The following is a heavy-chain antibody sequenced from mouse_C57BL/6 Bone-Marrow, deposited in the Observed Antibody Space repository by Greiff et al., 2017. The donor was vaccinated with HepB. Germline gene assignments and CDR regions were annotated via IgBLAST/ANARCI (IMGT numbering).Heavy chain of an antibody. V-gene: IGHV5-4*01. D-gene: IGHD1-1*01. J-gene: IGHJ1*03. CDR3: ARGYYGSSYDWYFDV. CDR2: ISDGGSYT. CDR1: GFTFSSYA. Sequence: EVQLVESGGGLVKPGGSLKLSCAASGFTFSSYAMSWVRQTPEKRLEWVATISDGGSYTYYPDNVKGRFTISRDNAKNNLYLQMSHLKSEDTAMYYCARGYYGSSYDWYFDVWGTGTTVTVSS.